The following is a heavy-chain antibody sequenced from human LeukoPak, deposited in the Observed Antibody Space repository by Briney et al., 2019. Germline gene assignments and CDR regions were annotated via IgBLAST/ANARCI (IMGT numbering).Heavy chain of an antibody. Sequence: GGSLRLSCAASGLTFSVYYMSWIRQAPGKGLEWVSYISSSSSYTNYADSVKGRFTISRANAKNSLYLQMNILRAEDTGVYFCARVRKDRSGWYDAFDIWGQGTMVTVSS. CDR3: ARVRKDRSGWYDAFDI. J-gene: IGHJ3*02. CDR1: GLTFSVYY. V-gene: IGHV3-11*05. CDR2: ISSSSSYT. D-gene: IGHD6-19*01.